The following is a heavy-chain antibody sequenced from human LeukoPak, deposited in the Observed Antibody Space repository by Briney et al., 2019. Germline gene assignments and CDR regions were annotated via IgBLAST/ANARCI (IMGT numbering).Heavy chain of an antibody. V-gene: IGHV3-30*18. Sequence: GGSLRLSCAASGFTFSSYGMHWVRQAPGKGLEWVAVISYDGSNKYYADSVKGRFTISRDNSKNTLYLQMNSLRAEDTAVYYCAKVGGSYQDIIFDYWGQGTLVTVSS. CDR3: AKVGGSYQDIIFDY. CDR1: GFTFSSYG. D-gene: IGHD1-26*01. J-gene: IGHJ4*02. CDR2: ISYDGSNK.